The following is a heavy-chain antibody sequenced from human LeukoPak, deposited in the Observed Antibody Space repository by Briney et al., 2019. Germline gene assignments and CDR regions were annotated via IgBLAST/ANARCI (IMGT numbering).Heavy chain of an antibody. CDR1: GGSISPYY. J-gene: IGHJ4*02. D-gene: IGHD4-17*01. V-gene: IGHV4-59*08. CDR3: ARGYAYGDTGSFDY. CDR2: IYYSGST. Sequence: SETLSLTCIVSGGSISPYYWSWIRQPPGSGLEWIAYIYYSGSTSYNPSLKSRVAISVDTSNNEVSLKLSSVTAADTAVYYCARGYAYGDTGSFDYWGQGALVTVSS.